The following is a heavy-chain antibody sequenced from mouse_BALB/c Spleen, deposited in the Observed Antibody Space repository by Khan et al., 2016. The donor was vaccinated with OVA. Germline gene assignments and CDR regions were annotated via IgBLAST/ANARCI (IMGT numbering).Heavy chain of an antibody. J-gene: IGHJ2*01. CDR3: ARSGLRWDFDD. CDR2: ITTRHAYT. V-gene: IGHV1-4*01. Sequence: VELVESGAELATPGASVKMSCKASGYTFINYWILWVKKRTGQGMEWIGYITTRHAYTEYNQNFKDKATLTADKYSSQDYMQLSSPTSEDSAVYYVARSGLRWDFDDWGQGTTLTVSS. D-gene: IGHD1-1*01. CDR1: GYTFINYW.